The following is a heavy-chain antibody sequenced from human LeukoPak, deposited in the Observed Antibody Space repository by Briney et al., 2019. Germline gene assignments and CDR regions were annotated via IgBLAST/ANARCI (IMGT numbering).Heavy chain of an antibody. CDR3: ARQGSSWYYFDY. J-gene: IGHJ4*02. CDR2: IYYSGGT. D-gene: IGHD6-13*01. V-gene: IGHV4-39*01. Sequence: SETLSLTCTVSGGSISSSSDYWGWIRQPPGKGLEWIGTIYYSGGTYYNPSLKSRVTISVDTSKNQFSLKLSSVTAADTSVYYCARQGSSWYYFDYWGQGTLVTVSS. CDR1: GGSISSSSDY.